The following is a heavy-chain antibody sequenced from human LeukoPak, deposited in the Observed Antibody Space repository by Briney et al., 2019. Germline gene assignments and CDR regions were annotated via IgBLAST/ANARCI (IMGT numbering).Heavy chain of an antibody. CDR3: ARGCSVTRCYEGDY. V-gene: IGHV3-48*02. CDR1: GFTFSSYS. Sequence: GGSLRLSCAASGFTFSSYSMNWVRQAPGKGLEWVSYISSSSSTIHYADSVKGRFTISRDNAKNSLYLQMNSLRDEDTAVYYCARGCSVTRCYEGDYWGQGTLVTVSS. D-gene: IGHD2-2*01. J-gene: IGHJ4*02. CDR2: ISSSSSTI.